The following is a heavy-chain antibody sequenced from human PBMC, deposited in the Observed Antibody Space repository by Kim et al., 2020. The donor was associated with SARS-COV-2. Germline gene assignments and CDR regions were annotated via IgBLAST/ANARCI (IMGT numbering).Heavy chain of an antibody. CDR3: ASGGGSYADYYYGMDV. D-gene: IGHD1-26*01. Sequence: SVKGRFTISSDNAKNSLYLQMNSLRAEDTAVYYCASGGGSYADYYYGMDVWGQGTTVTVSS. J-gene: IGHJ6*02. V-gene: IGHV3-11*01.